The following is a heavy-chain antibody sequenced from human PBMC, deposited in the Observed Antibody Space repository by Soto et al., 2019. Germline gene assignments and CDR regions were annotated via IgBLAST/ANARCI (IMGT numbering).Heavy chain of an antibody. CDR2: IYPGDSDT. CDR1: GNKFSSYC. CDR3: ARRGYDFWSGIEVAFDI. Sequence: XESRNVSRKCCGNKFSSYCICVVLQSPRKGLEWMGIIYPGDSDTRYSPSFQGQVTISADKSISTAYLQWSSLKASDTAMYYCARRGYDFWSGIEVAFDIWGQGTMVTVSS. J-gene: IGHJ3*02. D-gene: IGHD3-3*01. V-gene: IGHV5-51*01.